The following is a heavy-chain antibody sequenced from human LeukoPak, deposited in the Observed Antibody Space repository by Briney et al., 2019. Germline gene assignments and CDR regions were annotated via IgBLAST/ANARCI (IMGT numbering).Heavy chain of an antibody. V-gene: IGHV4-59*01. CDR1: GGSISSYY. CDR2: IYYSGST. Sequence: SETLSLTCTVSGGSISSYYWSWIRQPPGKGLEWIGYIYYSGSTNYNPSLKSRVTISVDTSKNQFSLKLSSVTAADTAVYYCARGNYDILTGYWYYFDYWGQGTLVTVSS. D-gene: IGHD3-9*01. J-gene: IGHJ4*02. CDR3: ARGNYDILTGYWYYFDY.